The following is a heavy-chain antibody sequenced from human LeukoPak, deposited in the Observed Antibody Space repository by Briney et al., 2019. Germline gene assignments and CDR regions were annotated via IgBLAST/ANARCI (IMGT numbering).Heavy chain of an antibody. CDR3: AGDSGYPGY. V-gene: IGHV4-34*01. Sequence: AETLSLTCAVCGGSFSFYYGSWIRQPPGKGLEWIGEINYSGSTNYNPSFKSRVPISVDTSKNHFSLKLSSVTAADPAVYYCAGDSGYPGYWGHGTPVTVSS. CDR1: GGSFSFYY. J-gene: IGHJ4*01. CDR2: INYSGST. D-gene: IGHD5-12*01.